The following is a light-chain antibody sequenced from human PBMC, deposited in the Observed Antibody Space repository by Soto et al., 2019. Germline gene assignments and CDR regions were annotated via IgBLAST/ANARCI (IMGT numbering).Light chain of an antibody. CDR3: QQSYGTPIT. V-gene: IGKV1-39*01. CDR1: QDRTKY. Sequence: DIQLTQSPSSLSASVGDRVTITCRASQDRTKYLAWYQQKPGKAPNLLIYVASSLQSEVPSRFSGSGSGTDFTLTITSLQPEDFATYYCQQSYGTPITFGQGTRLEVK. CDR2: VAS. J-gene: IGKJ5*01.